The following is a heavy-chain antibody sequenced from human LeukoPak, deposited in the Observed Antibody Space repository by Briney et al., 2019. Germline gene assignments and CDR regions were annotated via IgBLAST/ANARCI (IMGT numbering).Heavy chain of an antibody. D-gene: IGHD6-13*01. V-gene: IGHV1-69*13. CDR1: GGTFSSYA. J-gene: IGHJ3*02. CDR3: ARESESSSWLGAFDI. Sequence: SVKVSCKASGGTFSSYAISWVRQAPGQGLEWMGGIIPIFGTANYAQKFQGRVTITADESTSTAYMELSSLRSEDTAVYYCARESESSSWLGAFDIWGQGTMVTVSS. CDR2: IIPIFGTA.